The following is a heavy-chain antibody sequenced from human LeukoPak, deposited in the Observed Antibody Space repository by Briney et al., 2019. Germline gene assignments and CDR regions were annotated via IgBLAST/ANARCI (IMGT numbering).Heavy chain of an antibody. CDR1: GYIFTNYW. Sequence: GESLKISCQVSGYIFTNYWIGWVRQTPGKGLESMGLIYPADSDTTYSPSLQGQVTISADKSISTVSLQWSSLKASDTAIYYCARQSRDGSKTRGYYFDYWGQGALVTVSS. CDR3: ARQSRDGSKTRGYYFDY. D-gene: IGHD3-10*01. CDR2: IYPADSDT. V-gene: IGHV5-51*01. J-gene: IGHJ4*02.